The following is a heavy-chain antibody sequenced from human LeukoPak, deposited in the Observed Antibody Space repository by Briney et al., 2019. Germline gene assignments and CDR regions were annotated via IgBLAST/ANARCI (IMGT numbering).Heavy chain of an antibody. J-gene: IGHJ4*02. CDR2: IIPIFGTA. D-gene: IGHD6-13*01. CDR3: ARDNGKAAGIGA. CDR1: GGTFSSYA. Sequence: ASVKVSCEASGGTFSSYAISWVRQAPGQGLEWMGGIIPIFGTANYAQKFQGRVTITTDESTSTAYMELSSLRSEDTAVYYCARDNGKAAGIGAWGQGTLVTVSS. V-gene: IGHV1-69*05.